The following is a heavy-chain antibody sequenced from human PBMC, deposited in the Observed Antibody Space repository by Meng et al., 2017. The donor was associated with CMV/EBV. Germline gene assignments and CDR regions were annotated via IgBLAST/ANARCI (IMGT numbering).Heavy chain of an antibody. Sequence: HVELVQSGSARTTPGASLKVSCKSSGYTLTSYGISWGRQAPGQGLEWMGWISAYNGNTNYAQKLQGRVTMTTDTSTSTAYMELRSLRSDDTAVYYCAREGFDYWGQGTLVTVSS. V-gene: IGHV1-18*01. CDR1: GYTLTSYG. CDR2: ISAYNGNT. CDR3: AREGFDY. J-gene: IGHJ4*02.